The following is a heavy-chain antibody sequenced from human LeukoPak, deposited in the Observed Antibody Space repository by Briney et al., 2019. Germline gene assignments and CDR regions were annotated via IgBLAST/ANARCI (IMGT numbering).Heavy chain of an antibody. CDR1: GFIFSTNA. J-gene: IGHJ5*02. CDR3: AKGKMTAYLTWFDP. CDR2: ISPSGDTS. Sequence: PGGSLRLSCAASGFIFSTNAMTWVRQAPGKGLEWVAVISPSGDTSYFADSVKGRFTISRDNSRNTLNLQMSSLRAEDTAIYYCAKGKMTAYLTWFDPWGQGTLVTVSS. D-gene: IGHD3-9*01. V-gene: IGHV3-23*01.